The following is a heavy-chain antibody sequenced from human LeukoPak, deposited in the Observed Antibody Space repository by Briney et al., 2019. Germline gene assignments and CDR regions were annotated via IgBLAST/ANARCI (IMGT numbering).Heavy chain of an antibody. CDR2: TNSDGSTT. Sequence: GGSLRLSCAAPVFTFSGYWMHGVRQAPGKGLVWVSGTNSDGSTTAYADSVKGRFTISRDNPKNTLYLQMNSLRAEDTAVYYCATNIVGPTLDYWGQGTLVTVSS. CDR1: VFTFSGYW. D-gene: IGHD1-26*01. V-gene: IGHV3-74*01. CDR3: ATNIVGPTLDY. J-gene: IGHJ4*02.